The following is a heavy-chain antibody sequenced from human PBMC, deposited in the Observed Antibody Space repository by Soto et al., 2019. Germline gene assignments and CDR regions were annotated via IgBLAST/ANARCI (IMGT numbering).Heavy chain of an antibody. D-gene: IGHD3-22*01. CDR1: GGLFSSYA. V-gene: IGHV1-69*01. CDR2: IIPVFSTA. CDR3: ARGGSGYVWFNEF. Sequence: QEQLVQSGAEVKKPGSSVKVSCKVSGGLFSSYAISWVRQAPGQGLEWMGGIIPVFSTAYYAQKFQGRVTITADESTNTAYMELSSPRSEDTAMYYCARGGSGYVWFNEFWGQGSLVTVSS. J-gene: IGHJ4*02.